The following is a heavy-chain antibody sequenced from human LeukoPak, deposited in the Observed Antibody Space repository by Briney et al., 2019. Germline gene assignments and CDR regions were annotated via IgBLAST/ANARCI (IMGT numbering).Heavy chain of an antibody. CDR1: GFTFSDLW. V-gene: IGHV3-7*03. Sequence: GGSLRLSCVAIGFTFSDLWMSWVRQAPGKGLEWVASVNPDESRKSFVDSVKGRFTISRDNAKNSLYLQMNSLRAGDTAVYYCARGSNWDADFWGQGIQVTVSS. CDR2: VNPDESRK. J-gene: IGHJ4*02. CDR3: ARGSNWDADF. D-gene: IGHD1-20*01.